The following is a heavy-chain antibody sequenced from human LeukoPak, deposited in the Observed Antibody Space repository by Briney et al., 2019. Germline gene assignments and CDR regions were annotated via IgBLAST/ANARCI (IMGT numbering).Heavy chain of an antibody. J-gene: IGHJ4*02. V-gene: IGHV4-59*01. CDR2: IYYSGSS. CDR3: ASLCGGDFPLGDF. CDR1: GGSISTYY. D-gene: IGHD2-21*02. Sequence: SETLSLTCTVSGGSISTYYWSWIRQPPGKGLEWIGHIYYSGSSNYNPSLKSRVTISVDTSKSQFSLKLSSVTAADTAVYHCASLCGGDFPLGDFWGQGTLVTVST.